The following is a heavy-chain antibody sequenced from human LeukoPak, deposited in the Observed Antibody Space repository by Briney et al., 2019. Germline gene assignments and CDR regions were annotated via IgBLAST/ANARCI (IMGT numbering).Heavy chain of an antibody. Sequence: GRSLRLSCAASGFTFSSYGMHWVRQAPGKGLEWVAVISYDGSNKYYADSVKGRFTISRDNSKNTLYLQMNSLRAEDTAVYYCANNYGDYAGGMDVWGQGTTVTVSS. D-gene: IGHD4-17*01. CDR2: ISYDGSNK. CDR3: ANNYGDYAGGMDV. CDR1: GFTFSSYG. J-gene: IGHJ6*02. V-gene: IGHV3-30*18.